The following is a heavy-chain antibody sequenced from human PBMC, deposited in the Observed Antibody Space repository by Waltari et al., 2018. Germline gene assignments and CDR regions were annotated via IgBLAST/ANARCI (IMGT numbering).Heavy chain of an antibody. J-gene: IGHJ4*02. V-gene: IGHV4-4*02. D-gene: IGHD2-2*01. Sequence: HVQLQESGQGLVKPSGTLSLTCAVSGDSIRGNYWWSWVRQSPEKGLEWIGQVHHSGKTHYNPSLQSRVAISVDKPKNQFSLNLNSVTAADTAIYYCAGDRAIGLFFDYWGRGTLVTVSS. CDR2: VHHSGKT. CDR3: AGDRAIGLFFDY. CDR1: GDSIRGNYW.